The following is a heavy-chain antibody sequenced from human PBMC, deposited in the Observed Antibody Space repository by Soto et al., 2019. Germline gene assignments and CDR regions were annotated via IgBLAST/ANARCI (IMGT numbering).Heavy chain of an antibody. CDR2: INPNSGGT. D-gene: IGHD3-22*01. CDR1: GYTFTGYY. Sequence: ASVKVSCKASGYTFTGYYMHWVRQAPGRGLEWMGWINPNSGGTNYAQKFQGRVTMTRDTSISTAYMELSRLRSDDTAVYYCARADSSGYYYDSDYFDYWGQGTLVTVSS. J-gene: IGHJ4*02. CDR3: ARADSSGYYYDSDYFDY. V-gene: IGHV1-2*02.